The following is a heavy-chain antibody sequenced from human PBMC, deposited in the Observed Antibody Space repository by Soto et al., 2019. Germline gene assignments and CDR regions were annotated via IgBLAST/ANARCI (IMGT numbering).Heavy chain of an antibody. CDR2: IIPIFGTA. Sequence: QVQLVQSGAEVKKPGSSVKVSCKASGGTFSSYAISWVRQAPGQGLEWMGGIIPIFGTANYAQKFQGRVTITADESTSTAYMELSSLRSEDTAVYYCASWFKLSSSSVNWFDPWGQGTLVTVAS. CDR3: ASWFKLSSSSVNWFDP. V-gene: IGHV1-69*01. J-gene: IGHJ5*02. D-gene: IGHD6-13*01. CDR1: GGTFSSYA.